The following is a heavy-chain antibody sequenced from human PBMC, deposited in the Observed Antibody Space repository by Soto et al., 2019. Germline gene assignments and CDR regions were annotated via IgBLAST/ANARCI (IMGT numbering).Heavy chain of an antibody. CDR2: ISSSSSYI. J-gene: IGHJ5*02. D-gene: IGHD2-15*01. CDR1: GFTFSSYS. V-gene: IGHV3-21*01. Sequence: GGSLRLSCAASGFTFSSYSMNWVRQAPGKGLEWVSSISSSSSYIYYADSVKGRFTISRDHAKNSLYLQMNSLRAEDTAVYYWARDGCSGGSCWFDPWGQGTLVTVSS. CDR3: ARDGCSGGSCWFDP.